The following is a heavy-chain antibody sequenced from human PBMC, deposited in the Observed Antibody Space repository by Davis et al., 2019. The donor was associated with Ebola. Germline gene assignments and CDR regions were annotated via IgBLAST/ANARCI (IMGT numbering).Heavy chain of an antibody. D-gene: IGHD2-2*01. CDR2: INHSGGT. J-gene: IGHJ5*02. V-gene: IGHV4-34*01. Sequence: SETLSLTCAVYGGSFSAYYWSWIRQPPGTGLEWIGEINHSGGTNYNPSLKSQVTISVDTSKNQFSLKLSSVTAADTAVYYCARARGADIVVVPAASGNWFDPWCQGTLVTVSS. CDR1: GGSFSAYY. CDR3: ARARGADIVVVPAASGNWFDP.